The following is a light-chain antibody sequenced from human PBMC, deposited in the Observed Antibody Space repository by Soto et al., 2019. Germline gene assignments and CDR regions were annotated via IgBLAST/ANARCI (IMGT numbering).Light chain of an antibody. CDR2: DAS. V-gene: IGKV1-5*01. J-gene: IGKJ1*01. Sequence: GDRVTITCPASQNINNWIAWYPQKPGKAPKFLIYDASTWESGVPSRFSGSGFGTELSLTISSLQPDDFGSYYCQHMRTFGQGTKVEMK. CDR1: QNINNW. CDR3: QHMRT.